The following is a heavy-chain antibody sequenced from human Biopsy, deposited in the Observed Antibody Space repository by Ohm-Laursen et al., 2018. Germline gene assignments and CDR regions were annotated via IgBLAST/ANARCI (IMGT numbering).Heavy chain of an antibody. CDR1: SGSISSYY. D-gene: IGHD3-16*01. V-gene: IGHV4-4*07. J-gene: IGHJ4*02. Sequence: TLSLTCTVTSGSISSYYWNSIRQPAGEGLEWTGRIYTSGSTNFNPSLKSRVTMSIDTSKNQFSLRLSSVAAADTAVYYCARAAFGPFDSWGQGALVTVSS. CDR2: IYTSGST. CDR3: ARAAFGPFDS.